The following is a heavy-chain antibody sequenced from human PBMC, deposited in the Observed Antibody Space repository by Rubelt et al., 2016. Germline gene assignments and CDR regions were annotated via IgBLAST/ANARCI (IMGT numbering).Heavy chain of an antibody. Sequence: QVQLQQWGAGLLKPSETLSLTCAVYGGSFSGYYWSWIRQPPGKGLEWIGEINHSGSTNYNPALKSRVTISVDTSKNQVSLKLSSVTAADTAVYDCARSYDKARGLGYWGQGTLVTVSS. CDR1: GGSFSGYY. CDR3: ARSYDKARGLGY. V-gene: IGHV4-34*01. D-gene: IGHD3-22*01. CDR2: INHSGST. J-gene: IGHJ4*02.